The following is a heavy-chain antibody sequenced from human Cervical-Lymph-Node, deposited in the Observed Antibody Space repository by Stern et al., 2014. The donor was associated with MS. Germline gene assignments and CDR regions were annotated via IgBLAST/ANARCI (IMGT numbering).Heavy chain of an antibody. J-gene: IGHJ6*02. D-gene: IGHD3-9*01. CDR1: SYTFSSYG. Sequence: VQLVESGADVKKPGASVKVSCKASSYTFSSYGIAWVRQAPGQGLEWMGWISCYDGDTNYAPKLQGRVTLTTDPSTRTAYMEIRSLRFDDTAVYYCARAYFDSYGLDVWGQGTTVTVSS. V-gene: IGHV1-18*04. CDR2: ISCYDGDT. CDR3: ARAYFDSYGLDV.